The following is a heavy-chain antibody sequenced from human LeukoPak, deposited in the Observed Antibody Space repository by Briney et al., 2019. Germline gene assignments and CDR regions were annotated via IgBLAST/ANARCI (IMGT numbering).Heavy chain of an antibody. J-gene: IGHJ3*02. V-gene: IGHV4-59*01. CDR2: IYYSGST. CDR1: GGSISSYY. Sequence: SETLSLTCTVSGGSISSYYWSWIRQPPGKGLEWIGYIYYSGSTNYNPSLKSRVTISVDTSKNQFSLKLSSVTAADTAVYYCAREAYCSSTSCYSGAFDILGQGTMVTVSS. D-gene: IGHD2-2*01. CDR3: AREAYCSSTSCYSGAFDI.